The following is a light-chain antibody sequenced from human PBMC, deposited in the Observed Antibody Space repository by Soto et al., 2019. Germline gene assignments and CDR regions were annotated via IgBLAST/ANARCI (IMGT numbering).Light chain of an antibody. CDR2: DVN. Sequence: QSVLTQPASVCGSPGQSIAISCTGTSNDVGSSNYVSWYQQHPGKAPKLMIFDVNNRPSGVSDRFSGSKSGNTASLTISELQAEDEADYYCSSHTSSATYVFRSASKGPVL. CDR1: SNDVGSSNY. J-gene: IGLJ1*01. V-gene: IGLV2-14*01. CDR3: SSHTSSATYV.